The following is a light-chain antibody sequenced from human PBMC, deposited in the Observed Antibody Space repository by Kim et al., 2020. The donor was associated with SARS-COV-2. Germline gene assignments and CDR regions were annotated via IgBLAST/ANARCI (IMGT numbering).Light chain of an antibody. J-gene: IGKJ2*01. CDR3: QQYDNPPFT. Sequence: SSSVGDRVTLTCQASLDIRNYLNWYQQKPGKAPKLLIYDASNLEAGVPSRFSGSGAGSHFTFTISSLQPEDIATYYCQQYDNPPFTFGQGTKLEI. CDR1: LDIRNY. V-gene: IGKV1-33*01. CDR2: DAS.